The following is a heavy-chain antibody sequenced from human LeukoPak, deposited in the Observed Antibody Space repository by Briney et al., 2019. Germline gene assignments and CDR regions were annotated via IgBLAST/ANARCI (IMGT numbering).Heavy chain of an antibody. J-gene: IGHJ3*01. V-gene: IGHV5-51*01. CDR1: GYSFSSHW. Sequence: GESLKIFCRASGYSFSSHWIGWARQMPGKGLEWMGIIYAGDSDTRYIPSFQGQVTISADKSITTAYLQWSSVKASDTAMYYCARNQPEMGSNGFAFDVWGQGTMVTVSS. D-gene: IGHD2-8*01. CDR2: IYAGDSDT. CDR3: ARNQPEMGSNGFAFDV.